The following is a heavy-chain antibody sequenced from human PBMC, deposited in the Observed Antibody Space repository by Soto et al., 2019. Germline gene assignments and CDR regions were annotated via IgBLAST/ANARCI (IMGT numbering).Heavy chain of an antibody. D-gene: IGHD1-26*01. CDR2: IGPGGTDI. V-gene: IGHV3-74*03. CDR3: AKLPWEVAPS. J-gene: IGHJ5*02. CDR1: GFTFGNFW. Sequence: VGSLSLSCSDSGFTFGNFWIHWVRQAPGKGLEWVSHIGPGGTDIVYADSVKGRFIISRDNARNTVYLQMNSLEAEDTAVYYCAKLPWEVAPSWGQGTLVTVSS.